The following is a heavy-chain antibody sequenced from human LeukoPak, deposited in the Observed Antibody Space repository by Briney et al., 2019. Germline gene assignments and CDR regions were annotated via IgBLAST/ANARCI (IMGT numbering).Heavy chain of an antibody. J-gene: IGHJ6*03. V-gene: IGHV3-30*01. CDR1: GFTFSSYA. D-gene: IGHD2-2*01. CDR2: ISYDGSNK. Sequence: GGSLRLSCAAPGFTFSSYAMHWVRQAPGKGLEWVAVISYDGSNKYYADSVKGRFTISRDNSKNTLYLQMNSLRAEDTAVYYCARAGVPGYYYYYMDVWGKGTTVTVSS. CDR3: ARAGVPGYYYYYMDV.